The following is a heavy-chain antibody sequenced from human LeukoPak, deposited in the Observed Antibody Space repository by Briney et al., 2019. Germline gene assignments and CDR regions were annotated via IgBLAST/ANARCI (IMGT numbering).Heavy chain of an antibody. V-gene: IGHV3-23*01. CDR1: GFTFSSSA. CDR3: APLFPDY. D-gene: IGHD3-10*02. Sequence: HPGGSLRLSCAASGFTFSSSAMSWVRQAPGKGLEWVSAISGSGSSTYYADSVKGRFTISRGNSKNTLYLQMSSLRAEDTAVYYCAPLFPDYWGQGTLVTVSS. J-gene: IGHJ4*02. CDR2: ISGSGSST.